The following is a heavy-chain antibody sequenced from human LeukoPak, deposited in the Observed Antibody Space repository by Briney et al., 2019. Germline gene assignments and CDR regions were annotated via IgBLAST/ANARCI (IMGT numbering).Heavy chain of an antibody. CDR3: VRGCGKSSCPYYLDS. J-gene: IGHJ4*02. CDR1: GFTFSSYA. Sequence: PGGSLRLSCAVSGFTFSSYAMTWVRQAPGKGLEWVATIRQDGSEKHYVDSVEGRFTISRDNAQNSLYLQMHSLGVEDTAVYYCVRGCGKSSCPYYLDSWGQGTLVTVSS. V-gene: IGHV3-7*01. CDR2: IRQDGSEK. D-gene: IGHD6-13*01.